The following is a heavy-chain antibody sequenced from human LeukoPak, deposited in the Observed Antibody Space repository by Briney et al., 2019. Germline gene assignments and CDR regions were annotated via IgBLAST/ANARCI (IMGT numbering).Heavy chain of an antibody. D-gene: IGHD3-16*01. CDR2: IYTSGST. CDR3: ARETYDIQYFQH. J-gene: IGHJ1*01. CDR1: GGSISSYY. Sequence: PSETLSLTRTVSGGSISSYYWSWIRQPAGKGLEWIGRIYTSGSTNYNPSLKSRVAMSVDTSKNQFSLKLSSVTAADTAVYYCARETYDIQYFQHWGQGTLVTVSS. V-gene: IGHV4-4*07.